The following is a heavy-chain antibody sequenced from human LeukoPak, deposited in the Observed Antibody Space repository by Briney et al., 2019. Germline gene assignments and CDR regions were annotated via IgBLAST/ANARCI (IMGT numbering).Heavy chain of an antibody. V-gene: IGHV4-59*12. CDR2: IYYSGST. D-gene: IGHD2-2*01. Sequence: PSETLSLTCTVSGGSISSYYWSWIRQPPGKGLEWIGYIYYSGSTNYNPSLKSRVTISVDTSKNQFSLKLSSVTAADTAVYYCARGYCSSTSCYDEDWYFDLWGRGTLVTVSS. CDR1: GGSISSYY. CDR3: ARGYCSSTSCYDEDWYFDL. J-gene: IGHJ2*01.